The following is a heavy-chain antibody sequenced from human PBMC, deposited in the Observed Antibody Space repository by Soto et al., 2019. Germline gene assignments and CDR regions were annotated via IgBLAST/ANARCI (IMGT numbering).Heavy chain of an antibody. V-gene: IGHV1-46*01. CDR1: GYTFTSYY. J-gene: IGHJ4*02. Sequence: QVQLVQSGAEVKKPGASVKVSCKASGYTFTSYYMHWVRQAPGQGLEWMGIINPSGGSTSYAQKFQGRVTMTRDTSPRTVYMELSSLRSEDSAVFSCAGGVTTYFDYWGQGTLVTVSS. D-gene: IGHD4-17*01. CDR3: AGGVTTYFDY. CDR2: INPSGGST.